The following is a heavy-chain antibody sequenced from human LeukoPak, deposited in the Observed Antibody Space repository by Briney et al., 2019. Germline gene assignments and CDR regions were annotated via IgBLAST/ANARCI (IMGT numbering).Heavy chain of an antibody. V-gene: IGHV3-23*01. CDR1: GFTFSSYA. Sequence: GGSLRLSCAACGFTFSSYAMSWVRQAPGKGLEWVSAISGSGGSTYYADSVKGRFTISRDNSKNTLYLQMNSLRAEDTAVYYCAKAVIVVVPAASDYWGQGTLVTVSS. J-gene: IGHJ4*02. CDR2: ISGSGGST. D-gene: IGHD2-2*01. CDR3: AKAVIVVVPAASDY.